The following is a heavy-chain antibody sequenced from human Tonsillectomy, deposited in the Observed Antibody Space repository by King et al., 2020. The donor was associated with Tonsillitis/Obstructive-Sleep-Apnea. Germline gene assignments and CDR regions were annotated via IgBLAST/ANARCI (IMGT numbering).Heavy chain of an antibody. CDR2: IYSGGST. D-gene: IGHD1-14*01. CDR3: ARKPDTRGGGDY. Sequence: VQLVESGGGLVQPGGSLRLSCAASGFTVSSNYMSWVRQAPGKGLECVSVIYSGGSTYYADSVKGRFTISRDNSKNTLYLQMNSLRAEDTAVYYCARKPDTRGGGDYWGQGTLVTVSS. J-gene: IGHJ4*02. V-gene: IGHV3-66*01. CDR1: GFTVSSNY.